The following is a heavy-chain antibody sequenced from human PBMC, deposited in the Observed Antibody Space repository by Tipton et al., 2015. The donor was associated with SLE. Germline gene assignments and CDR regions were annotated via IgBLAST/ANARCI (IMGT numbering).Heavy chain of an antibody. D-gene: IGHD2-21*01. CDR1: GGSISSYY. CDR2: IYYSGST. Sequence: TLSLTCTVSGGSISSYYWSWIRQPPGKGLEWIGYIYYSGSTSYNPSLKSRVTISVDTSKNQFSLKLSSVTAADTAVYYCARSYCGGDCYEDAFDIWGQGTMVTVSS. J-gene: IGHJ3*02. CDR3: ARSYCGGDCYEDAFDI. V-gene: IGHV4-59*12.